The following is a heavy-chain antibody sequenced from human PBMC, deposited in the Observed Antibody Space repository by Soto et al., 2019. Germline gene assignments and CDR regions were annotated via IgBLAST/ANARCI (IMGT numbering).Heavy chain of an antibody. CDR1: GYGFTTYG. V-gene: IGHV1-18*01. CDR2: ISAHNGNT. D-gene: IGHD1-1*01. Sequence: QVHLVQSGAEVKKPGASVKVSCKGSGYGFTTYGITWVRQAPGQGLEWMAWISAHNGNTNYAQKLQGRVTVTRDTSTSTAYMELMSLRSADTAVYYCARGRYGDYWGQGALGTVSS. J-gene: IGHJ4*02. CDR3: ARGRYGDY.